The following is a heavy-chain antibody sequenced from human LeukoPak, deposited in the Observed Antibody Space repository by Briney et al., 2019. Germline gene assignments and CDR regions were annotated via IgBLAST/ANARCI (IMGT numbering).Heavy chain of an antibody. Sequence: PGGTLRLSRAASGFTFSSYAMSWVRQASGKGLEWVSGISGSDGSTNYADSVKGRFTISRENSKNTLYLQMNSLRAEDTAVYYCAKDSAKKYDDYWGQGTLVTVSS. CDR1: GFTFSSYA. CDR3: AKDSAKKYDDY. D-gene: IGHD2/OR15-2a*01. J-gene: IGHJ4*02. V-gene: IGHV3-23*01. CDR2: ISGSDGST.